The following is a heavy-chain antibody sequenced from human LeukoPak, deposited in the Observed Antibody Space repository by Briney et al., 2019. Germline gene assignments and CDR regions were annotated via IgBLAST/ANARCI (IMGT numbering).Heavy chain of an antibody. J-gene: IGHJ4*02. CDR1: GFRVSTKY. CDR3: ARGEGSGSYFAD. V-gene: IGHV3-53*01. Sequence: GRSLRLSCAPSGFRVSTKYMSWVRQARGKGLEWVSLMYSGVRPYSTDSAKGRSTTPTTNSKKPLTLQMNRLTAQAPAVNNCARGEGSGSYFADWGQGTLATVSS. CDR2: MYSGVRP. D-gene: IGHD6-25*01.